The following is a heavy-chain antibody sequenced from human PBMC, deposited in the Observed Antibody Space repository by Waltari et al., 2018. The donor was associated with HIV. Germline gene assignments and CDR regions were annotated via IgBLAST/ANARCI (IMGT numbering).Heavy chain of an antibody. J-gene: IGHJ3*02. Sequence: QVQLVQSGAEVKKPGASLKVSCKASGYSFTRYGISWVRQAPGQGLEWIGWISVYNDNTKYAQKIQDRLNMTTVSPTSTAYMELRSLRSDDTAVYYCARAPMTTVTSRGFDIWGQGTMVIVSS. V-gene: IGHV1-18*01. CDR1: GYSFTRYG. CDR2: ISVYNDNT. CDR3: ARAPMTTVTSRGFDI. D-gene: IGHD4-17*01.